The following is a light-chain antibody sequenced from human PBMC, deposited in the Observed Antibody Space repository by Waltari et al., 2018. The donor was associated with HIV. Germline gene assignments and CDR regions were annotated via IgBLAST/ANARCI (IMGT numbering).Light chain of an antibody. J-gene: IGKJ1*01. Sequence: DIQMTQSPSTLSETVGDRVTITCRASQSISSWLAWYQQKPGKAPQILIYKASSLESGVPSRFSGSGSGTEFTLTISSLQPDDFATYYCQQYNSYSRAFGQGTKVEIK. CDR1: QSISSW. V-gene: IGKV1-5*03. CDR3: QQYNSYSRA. CDR2: KAS.